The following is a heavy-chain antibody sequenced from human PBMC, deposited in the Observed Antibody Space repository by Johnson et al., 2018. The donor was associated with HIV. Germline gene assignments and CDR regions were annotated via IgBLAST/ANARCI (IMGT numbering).Heavy chain of an antibody. D-gene: IGHD5-18*01. CDR2: ISYDGSNK. CDR3: AKDVNEWVAWIQLWSPAFDI. V-gene: IGHV3-30*18. CDR1: GFSVSSTY. Sequence: QVQLVESGGGVVQPGRSLRLSCAASGFSVSSTYMSWVRQAPGKGLEWVAVISYDGSNKYYADSVKGRFTISRDNSKNTLYLQMNSLRAEDTAVYYCAKDVNEWVAWIQLWSPAFDIWGQGTMVTVSS. J-gene: IGHJ3*02.